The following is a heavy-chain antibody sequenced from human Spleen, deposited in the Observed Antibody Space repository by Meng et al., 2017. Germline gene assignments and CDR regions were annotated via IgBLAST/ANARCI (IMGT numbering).Heavy chain of an antibody. D-gene: IGHD4-23*01. J-gene: IGHJ1*01. V-gene: IGHV3-15*01. CDR2: IKSKSDGGTA. CDR3: THYGGDPAEYFQD. CDR1: GFTFSIAW. Sequence: EVQLVESGGGLVKPGGSLRLSCAGSGFTFSIAWMSWVRQAPGKGLEWVGRIKSKSDGGTADYAAPVKGRFTISRDDSESTLDLQMNSLKTEDTAVYYCTHYGGDPAEYFQDWGQGTLVTVSS.